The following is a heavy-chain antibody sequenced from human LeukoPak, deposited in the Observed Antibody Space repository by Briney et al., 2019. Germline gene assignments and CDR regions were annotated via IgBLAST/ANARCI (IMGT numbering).Heavy chain of an antibody. CDR1: GFTFSSYS. CDR2: ISSSSSYI. CDR3: ARDAFVLEYSSSWFTPNAFDI. V-gene: IGHV3-21*01. J-gene: IGHJ3*02. D-gene: IGHD6-13*01. Sequence: GGSLRLSCAASGFTFSSYSMNWVRQAPGKGLEWVSSISSSSSYIYYADSVKGRFTISRDNAKNSLYLQMNSLRAEDTAVYYCARDAFVLEYSSSWFTPNAFDIWGQGTMVTVSS.